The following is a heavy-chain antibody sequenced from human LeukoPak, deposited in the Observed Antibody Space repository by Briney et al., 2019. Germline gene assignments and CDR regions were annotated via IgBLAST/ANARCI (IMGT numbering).Heavy chain of an antibody. Sequence: SETLSLTCTVSGGSISSYYWSWIRQPAGKGLEWIGRIYTSGSTNYSPSLKSRVTMSVDTSNNQFSLKLSSVTAADTAVYYCARENTSGRPHDYWGQGTLVTVSS. CDR1: GGSISSYY. J-gene: IGHJ4*02. CDR2: IYTSGST. CDR3: ARENTSGRPHDY. D-gene: IGHD1/OR15-1a*01. V-gene: IGHV4-4*07.